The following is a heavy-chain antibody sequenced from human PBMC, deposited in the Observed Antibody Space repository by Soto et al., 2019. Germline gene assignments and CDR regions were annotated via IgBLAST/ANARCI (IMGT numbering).Heavy chain of an antibody. CDR3: ARDRMFYGMDV. V-gene: IGHV3-48*01. J-gene: IGHJ6*02. Sequence: GGSLRLSCAASGFTFSSYSMNWVRQAPGKGLEWVSYISSSSSTIYYADSVKGRFTISRDNAKNSLYLQMNSLRAEDTAVYYCARDRMFYGMDVWGQGTTVTSP. CDR1: GFTFSSYS. D-gene: IGHD3-10*02. CDR2: ISSSSSTI.